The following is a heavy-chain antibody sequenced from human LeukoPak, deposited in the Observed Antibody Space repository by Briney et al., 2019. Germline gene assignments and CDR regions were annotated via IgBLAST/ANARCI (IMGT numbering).Heavy chain of an antibody. CDR1: GDSVSSNSAA. J-gene: IGHJ5*02. D-gene: IGHD3-9*01. V-gene: IGHV6-1*01. Sequence: SQTLALTCGISGDSVSSNSAAWHWIRQSPSRGLEWLGRTYYKSKWYNDYAVSVKSRITINPDTSENQFSLKLSSVTAADTAVYYCARLTGYSSESWFDPWGQGTLVTVSS. CDR2: TYYKSKWYN. CDR3: ARLTGYSSESWFDP.